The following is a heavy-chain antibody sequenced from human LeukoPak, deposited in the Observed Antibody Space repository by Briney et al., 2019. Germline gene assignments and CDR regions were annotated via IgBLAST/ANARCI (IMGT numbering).Heavy chain of an antibody. V-gene: IGHV4-34*01. CDR3: ARQGRGSSH. CDR2: INHSGST. J-gene: IGHJ1*01. D-gene: IGHD1-26*01. Sequence: SETLSLTRAVYGGSFSGYYWSWIRQPPGKGLEWIGEINHSGSTNYNPSLKSRVTISVDTSKNQFSLKLSSVTAADTAVYYCARQGRGSSHWGQGTLVTVSS. CDR1: GGSFSGYY.